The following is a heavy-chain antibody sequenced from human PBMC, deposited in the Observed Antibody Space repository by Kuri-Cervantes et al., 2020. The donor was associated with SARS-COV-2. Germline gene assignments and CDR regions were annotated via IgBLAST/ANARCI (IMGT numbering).Heavy chain of an antibody. J-gene: IGHJ4*02. Sequence: GGSLRLSCVAYGFIFSNYAMPWVRQGPGKGLGWVAIISYDGNNLYADAVKGRFTISRDNSKNTLHLQMNSLRPEDTAVYYCARETPEHTSSWFDYWGQGSLVTVSS. CDR1: GFIFSNYA. CDR3: ARETPEHTSSWFDY. D-gene: IGHD6-13*01. V-gene: IGHV3-30*03. CDR2: ISYDGNNL.